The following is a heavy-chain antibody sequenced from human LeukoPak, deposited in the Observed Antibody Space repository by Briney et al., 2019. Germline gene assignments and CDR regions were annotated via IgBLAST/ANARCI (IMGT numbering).Heavy chain of an antibody. CDR2: INHSGST. D-gene: IGHD6-13*01. V-gene: IGHV4-34*01. CDR3: ARGLEAAADYYYYAMDV. J-gene: IGHJ6*02. Sequence: SETLSLTCAVYGGSFSGYYWSWNRQPPGKGLEWIGEINHSGSTNYSPSLKSRVTLSVDMSKNHFSLKLSSVTAADTAVYYCARGLEAAADYYYYAMDVWGQGTTVTVSS. CDR1: GGSFSGYY.